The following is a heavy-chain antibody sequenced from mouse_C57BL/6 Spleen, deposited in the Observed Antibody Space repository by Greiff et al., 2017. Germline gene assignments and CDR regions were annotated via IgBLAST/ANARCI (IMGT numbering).Heavy chain of an antibody. CDR3: ARFRYDGYYGY. CDR2: IYPGSGST. D-gene: IGHD2-3*01. V-gene: IGHV1-55*01. Sequence: QVHVKQPGAELVKPGASVKMSCKASGYTFTSYWITWVKQRPGQGLEWIGDIYPGSGSTNYNEKFKSKATLTVDTSSSTAYMQLSSLTSEDSAVYYCARFRYDGYYGYWGQGTTLTVSS. CDR1: GYTFTSYW. J-gene: IGHJ2*01.